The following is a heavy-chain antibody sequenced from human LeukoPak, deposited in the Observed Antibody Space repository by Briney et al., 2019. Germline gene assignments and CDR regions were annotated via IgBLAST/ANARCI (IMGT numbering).Heavy chain of an antibody. CDR2: ISSSSSTI. J-gene: IGHJ4*02. Sequence: GGSLRLSCAASGFTFSSYSMNWVRQAPGKGLEWVSYISSSSSTIYYADSVKGRFTISRDNAKNSLYLQMNSLRDEDTAVYYCAREESRQLWLYPADYWGQGTLVTVSS. V-gene: IGHV3-48*02. CDR1: GFTFSSYS. D-gene: IGHD5-18*01. CDR3: AREESRQLWLYPADY.